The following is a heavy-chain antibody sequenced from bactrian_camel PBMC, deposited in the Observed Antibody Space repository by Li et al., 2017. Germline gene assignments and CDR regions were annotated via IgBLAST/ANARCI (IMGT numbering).Heavy chain of an antibody. Sequence: HVQLVESGGGLVQAGGSLRLSCASSGYTYSRACMGWFRQAPGKEREGVAYIDDDGHTDYADPEKGRFTISQDNAKNTLYLQLNSLKPEDTAMYYCAANWAYCPSRAAEWDSWGQGTQVTVS. V-gene: IGHV3S55*01. J-gene: IGHJ4*01. D-gene: IGHD1*01. CDR3: AANWAYCPSRAAEWDS. CDR2: IDDDGHT. CDR1: GYTYSRAC.